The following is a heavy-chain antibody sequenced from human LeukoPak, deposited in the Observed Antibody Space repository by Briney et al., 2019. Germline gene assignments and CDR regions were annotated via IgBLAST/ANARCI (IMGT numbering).Heavy chain of an antibody. CDR3: ARGVLRFLEWLSPSYYYYMDV. CDR1: GGSFSGYY. D-gene: IGHD3-3*01. Sequence: SETLSLTCAVYGGSFSGYYWSWIRQPPGKGLEWMGEFNHSGSTNYNPSLKSRVTITVDTSKNQFSLKLSSVTAADTAVYYCARGVLRFLEWLSPSYYYYMDVWGKGTTVTVSS. J-gene: IGHJ6*03. CDR2: FNHSGST. V-gene: IGHV4-34*01.